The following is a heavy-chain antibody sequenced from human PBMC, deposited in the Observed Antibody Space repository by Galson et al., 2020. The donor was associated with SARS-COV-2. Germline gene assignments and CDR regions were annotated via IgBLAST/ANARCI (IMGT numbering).Heavy chain of an antibody. D-gene: IGHD6-19*01. Sequence: SETLSLTCTVSGGSMNSGSYYWNWIRQPAGKGLEWIGHVFITGTTNYNPSLKSLATISLDTSKNQFSLKLTSVTAADTAVYYCRQFALGAVPIDYWGQGTLVTVS. CDR3: RQFALGAVPIDY. CDR1: GGSMNSGSYY. J-gene: IGHJ4*02. V-gene: IGHV4-61*09. CDR2: VFITGTT.